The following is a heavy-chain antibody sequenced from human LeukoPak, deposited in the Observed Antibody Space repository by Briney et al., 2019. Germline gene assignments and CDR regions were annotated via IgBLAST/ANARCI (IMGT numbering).Heavy chain of an antibody. J-gene: IGHJ3*02. CDR1: GGSISSGGYY. CDR2: IYYSGST. Sequence: PSETLSLTCTVSGGSISSGGYYWSWIRQHPGKGLEWIGYIYYSGSTYYNPSLKSRVTISVDTSKNQFSLKLSSVTAADTAVYYCARENTVTTIDIWGQGTMVTVSS. V-gene: IGHV4-31*03. CDR3: ARENTVTTIDI. D-gene: IGHD4-17*01.